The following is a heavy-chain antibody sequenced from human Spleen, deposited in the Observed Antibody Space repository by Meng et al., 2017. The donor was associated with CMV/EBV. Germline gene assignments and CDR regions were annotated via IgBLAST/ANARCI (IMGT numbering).Heavy chain of an antibody. Sequence: ASVKVSCKASGYTFTGYYIHWVRQAPGQGLEWMGWINPNSGGTNYAQKFQDRVTMTRDTSISTAYMELSRLRSDHTAVYYCARPVTTSFFDPWGQGTLVTVS. CDR1: GYTFTGYY. CDR3: ARPVTTSFFDP. D-gene: IGHD4-11*01. CDR2: INPNSGGT. V-gene: IGHV1-2*02. J-gene: IGHJ5*02.